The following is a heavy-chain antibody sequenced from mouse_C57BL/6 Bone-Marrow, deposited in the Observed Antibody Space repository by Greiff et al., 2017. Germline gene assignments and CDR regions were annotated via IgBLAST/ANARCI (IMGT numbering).Heavy chain of an antibody. V-gene: IGHV5-9*01. Sequence: EVQVVESGGGLVKPGGSLKLSCAASGFTFSSYTMSWVRQTPEKRLEWVATISGGGGNTYYPDSVKGRFTISRDNAKNTLYLQMSSLRSEDTALYYCAGNYPAWFAYWGQGTLVTVSA. CDR1: GFTFSSYT. J-gene: IGHJ3*01. D-gene: IGHD1-1*01. CDR3: AGNYPAWFAY. CDR2: ISGGGGNT.